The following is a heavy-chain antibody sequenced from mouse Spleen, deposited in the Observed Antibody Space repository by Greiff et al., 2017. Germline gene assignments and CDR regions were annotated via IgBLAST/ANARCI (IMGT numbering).Heavy chain of an antibody. V-gene: IGHV1-26*01. Sequence: EVQLQQSGPELVKPGASVKISCKASGYTFTYYYMNWVKQSHGKSLEWIGDINPNNGGTSYNQKFKGKATLTVDKSSSTAYMELRSLTSEDSAVYYCARGHYGLDYWGQGTTLTVSS. D-gene: IGHD1-1*01. CDR1: GYTFTYYY. J-gene: IGHJ2*01. CDR3: ARGHYGLDY. CDR2: INPNNGGT.